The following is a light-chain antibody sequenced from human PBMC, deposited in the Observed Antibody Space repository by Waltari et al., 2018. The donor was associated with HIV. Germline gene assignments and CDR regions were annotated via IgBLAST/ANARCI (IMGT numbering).Light chain of an antibody. CDR2: RNS. J-gene: IGLJ2*01. V-gene: IGLV1-47*01. Sequence: QSVLTPLPSASGTPGPRVPISCSGNSSNIGSNYVSWYQQLTGTAPKLLIYRNSQRPSGVPDRFSGSKSGTSAFLAISGLRSEDETDYYCAAWDDTLTGPHVVFGGGTKLTVL. CDR3: AAWDDTLTGPHVV. CDR1: SSNIGSNY.